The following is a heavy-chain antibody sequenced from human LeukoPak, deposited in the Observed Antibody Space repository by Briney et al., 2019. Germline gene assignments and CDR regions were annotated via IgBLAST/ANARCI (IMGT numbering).Heavy chain of an antibody. CDR1: GFTLSVYY. J-gene: IGHJ4*02. Sequence: GGSLRLSCEASGFTLSVYYMSWFRQAPGKGLEWIGYISSTGSYTTYADSVRGRFTISRDNAKSLLFLQMNNLRAEDTAVYYCARKLGGSQCGGDCFFDHWGQGTLVVVSS. V-gene: IGHV3-11*03. CDR2: ISSTGSYT. CDR3: ARKLGGSQCGGDCFFDH. D-gene: IGHD2-21*02.